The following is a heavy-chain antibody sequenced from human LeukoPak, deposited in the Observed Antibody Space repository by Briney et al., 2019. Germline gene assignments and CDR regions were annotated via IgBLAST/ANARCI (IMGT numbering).Heavy chain of an antibody. CDR3: ARVWRATGTSHPGY. V-gene: IGHV1-2*02. CDR1: GYTFTDYY. CDR2: INPNSGGT. Sequence: GASVKVSCKASGYTFTDYYMHWVRQAPGQRLEWMGWINPNSGGTNYAQKFQGRVTMTRDTSISTAYMELSRLRSDDTAVFYCARVWRATGTSHPGYWGQGTLVTVSS. J-gene: IGHJ4*02. D-gene: IGHD6-13*01.